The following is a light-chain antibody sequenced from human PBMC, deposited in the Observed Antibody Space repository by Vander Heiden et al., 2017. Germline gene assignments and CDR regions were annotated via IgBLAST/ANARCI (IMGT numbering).Light chain of an antibody. J-gene: IGLJ2*01. V-gene: IGLV1-40*01. Sequence: QSVLTQPPPVSGAPGQRVTISCTGRSSNIGAGYDVHWYQQVPRTAPKLLIYGNTNRPSGVPDRFSGSKSGTSASLAITGLQAEDEADYYCQSYDSGLTGYVVFGGGTKLTVL. CDR1: SSNIGAGYD. CDR2: GNT. CDR3: QSYDSGLTGYVV.